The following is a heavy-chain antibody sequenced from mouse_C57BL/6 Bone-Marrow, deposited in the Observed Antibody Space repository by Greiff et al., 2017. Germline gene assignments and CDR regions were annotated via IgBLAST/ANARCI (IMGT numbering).Heavy chain of an antibody. Sequence: EVQLQQSGPELVKPGASVKISCKASGYTFTDYYMNWVKQSHGKSLEWIGDINPYNGGTRYNQQFKGTAPLTVDKSSSTAYMEFRSLTSENSAVYYCARDLLWAYWGQETLVTVSA. D-gene: IGHD2-1*01. V-gene: IGHV1-26*01. J-gene: IGHJ3*01. CDR2: INPYNGGT. CDR3: ARDLLWAY. CDR1: GYTFTDYY.